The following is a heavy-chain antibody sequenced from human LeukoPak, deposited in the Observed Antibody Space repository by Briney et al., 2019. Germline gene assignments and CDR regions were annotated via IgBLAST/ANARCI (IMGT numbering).Heavy chain of an antibody. J-gene: IGHJ4*02. D-gene: IGHD5-24*01. Sequence: PGGSLRLSCAASGFTFDDYAMHWVRQAPGKGLEWVSVIYSGGTTNYADSVKGRFTISRDNSKNTVYLQMNSLRAEDTAVFYCARVQYTTLPYFDYWGQGTLVTVSS. CDR1: GFTFDDYA. CDR2: IYSGGTT. V-gene: IGHV3-53*01. CDR3: ARVQYTTLPYFDY.